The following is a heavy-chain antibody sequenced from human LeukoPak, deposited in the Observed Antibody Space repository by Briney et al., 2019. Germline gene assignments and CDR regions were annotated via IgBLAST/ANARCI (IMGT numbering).Heavy chain of an antibody. V-gene: IGHV3-30*02. Sequence: QSGGSLTLSCAASGFTFSSYGMHWVRQAPGKGLEWVAFIRYDGSNKYYADSVKGRFTISRDNSKNTLYLQMNSLRAEDTAVYYCATGGRSSPIDYWGQGTLVTVSS. D-gene: IGHD2-15*01. CDR3: ATGGRSSPIDY. CDR1: GFTFSSYG. CDR2: IRYDGSNK. J-gene: IGHJ4*02.